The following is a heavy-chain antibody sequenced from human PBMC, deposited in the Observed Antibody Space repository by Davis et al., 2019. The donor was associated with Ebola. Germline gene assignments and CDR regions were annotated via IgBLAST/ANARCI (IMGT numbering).Heavy chain of an antibody. Sequence: LSLTCTVSGGSISSYYWSWVRQAPGKGLEWVSGIRWNSGSIGYADSVKGRFTISRDNAKNSLYLQMNSLRAEDTALYYCAKDTRYCTGGVCYFVDYWGQGTLVTVSS. J-gene: IGHJ4*02. CDR2: IRWNSGSI. D-gene: IGHD2-8*02. CDR1: GGSISSYY. CDR3: AKDTRYCTGGVCYFVDY. V-gene: IGHV3-9*01.